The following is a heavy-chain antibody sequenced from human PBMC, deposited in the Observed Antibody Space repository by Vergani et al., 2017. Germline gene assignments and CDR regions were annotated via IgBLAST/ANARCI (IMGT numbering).Heavy chain of an antibody. V-gene: IGHV3-23*01. J-gene: IGHJ4*02. CDR3: VKDAGSYENFFDS. Sequence: EVQLLESGGSLKQPGGSVRLPCAASGFPLRTYAMHWVRQAPGKGLEWVSALTRGGASTYYADSFKGRFIISRDNSRDTLYLQMKSLRPEDTATYYCVKDAGSYENFFDSWGQGTLVTVSS. CDR2: LTRGGAST. D-gene: IGHD1-26*01. CDR1: GFPLRTYA.